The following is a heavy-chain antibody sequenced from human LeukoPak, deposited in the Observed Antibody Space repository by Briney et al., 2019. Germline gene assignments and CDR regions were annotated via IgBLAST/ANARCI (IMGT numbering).Heavy chain of an antibody. V-gene: IGHV3-23*01. D-gene: IGHD6-19*01. CDR1: GFTFTSYV. CDR3: AKDLSSGWGRFDC. CDR2: ISGGGATT. J-gene: IGHJ4*02. Sequence: GGSLRLSCAASGFTFTSYVLSWVRQAPGKGLEWVSSISGGGATTYYADSVRGRFTISRDNSKNTLYLQMNSLRAEDTALYYCAKDLSSGWGRFDCWGQGTLVTVSP.